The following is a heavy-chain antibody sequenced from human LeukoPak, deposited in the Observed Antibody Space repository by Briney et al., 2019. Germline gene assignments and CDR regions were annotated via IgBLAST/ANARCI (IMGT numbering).Heavy chain of an antibody. J-gene: IGHJ3*02. CDR1: GFSFSSYA. V-gene: IGHV3-30-3*01. Sequence: GRSLRLSCAASGFSFSSYAMNWVRQAPGKGLEWVAVISHDGSNKYYADSVKGRFTISRDNSKNTLYLQMNSLSTEDTAVYYCASEDYSGNLNAFEIWGQGTMVVVSS. CDR2: ISHDGSNK. D-gene: IGHD4-23*01. CDR3: ASEDYSGNLNAFEI.